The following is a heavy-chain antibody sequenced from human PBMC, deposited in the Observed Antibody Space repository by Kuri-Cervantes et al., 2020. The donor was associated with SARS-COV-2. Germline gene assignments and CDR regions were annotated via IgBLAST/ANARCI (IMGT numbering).Heavy chain of an antibody. CDR3: ARDRRDGYNYYYYYGMDV. CDR2: IYYSGST. Sequence: SETLSLTCTVSGGSISSYYWSWIRQPPGKGLEWIGYIYYSGSTNYNPSLKSRVTISVDTSKNQFSLKLSSVTAADTAVYYCARDRRDGYNYYYYYGMDVWGQGTTVTVSS. J-gene: IGHJ6*02. V-gene: IGHV4-4*08. D-gene: IGHD5-24*01. CDR1: GGSISSYY.